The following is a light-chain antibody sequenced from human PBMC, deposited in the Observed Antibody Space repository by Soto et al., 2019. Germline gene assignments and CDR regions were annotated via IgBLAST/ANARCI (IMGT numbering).Light chain of an antibody. Sequence: EIVMTQSPDTLSVSPGDRAALSCRTSQSVSSDLAWYQQKPGQAPRLLIYGASTRATGIPARFSGSGSGTEFTLTISSLQSEDFAVYYCHHYSSWPPYTFGQGT. J-gene: IGKJ2*01. CDR1: QSVSSD. V-gene: IGKV3D-15*01. CDR3: HHYSSWPPYT. CDR2: GAS.